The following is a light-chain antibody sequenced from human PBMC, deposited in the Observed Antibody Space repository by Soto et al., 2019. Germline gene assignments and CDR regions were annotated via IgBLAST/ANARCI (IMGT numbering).Light chain of an antibody. Sequence: QSALTQPASVSGSPGQSITISCTGSSSDVGGQNYVSWFQHHPGKAPKLMIYDVGNRPSGVSNRFSGSKSGNTASLTISGRQAEDEADYYCSSYISSTNHVVFGGGTKLTVL. J-gene: IGLJ2*01. CDR1: SSDVGGQNY. V-gene: IGLV2-14*03. CDR3: SSYISSTNHVV. CDR2: DVG.